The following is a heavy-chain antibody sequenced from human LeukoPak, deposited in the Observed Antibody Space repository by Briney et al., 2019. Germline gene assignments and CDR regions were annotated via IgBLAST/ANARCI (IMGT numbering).Heavy chain of an antibody. Sequence: PGGSPRLSCAASGFTVSSNYMSWVRQAPGKGLEWVSVIYSGGSTYYADSVKGRFTISRDNSKNTLYLQMNSLRAEDTAVYYCAVTQSIAAAVDYWGQGTLVTVSS. J-gene: IGHJ4*02. CDR1: GFTVSSNY. CDR2: IYSGGST. V-gene: IGHV3-66*01. D-gene: IGHD6-13*01. CDR3: AVTQSIAAAVDY.